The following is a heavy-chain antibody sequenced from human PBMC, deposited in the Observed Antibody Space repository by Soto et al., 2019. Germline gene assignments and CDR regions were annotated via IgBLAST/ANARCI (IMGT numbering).Heavy chain of an antibody. CDR1: GGTFSNHI. D-gene: IGHD2-2*01. CDR3: VRDSLIGSVFSSHEHIDS. CDR2: IIPMLDIT. Sequence: QVQLVQSGAEVKKPGSSVKVSCKASGGTFSNHIITWVRQAPGQELEWMGRIIPMLDITNHAQKFQGRVTITADKSTTKDYMEVSSLRSEDTAAYYYVRDSLIGSVFSSHEHIDSWGQGTLGTVST. J-gene: IGHJ4*02. V-gene: IGHV1-69*08.